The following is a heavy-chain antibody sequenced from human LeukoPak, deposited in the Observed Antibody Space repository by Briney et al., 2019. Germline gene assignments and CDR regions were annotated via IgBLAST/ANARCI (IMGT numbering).Heavy chain of an antibody. J-gene: IGHJ4*02. D-gene: IGHD3-3*01. CDR2: MNPNSGNT. Sequence: GASVKVSCKASGYTFTSYDINWVRQATGQGLEWMGWMNPNSGNTGYAQKFQGRVTMTRNTSISTAYMELSSLRSEDTAVYYCARGGSYRPTLGTIFGVVFPGVDYWGQGTLVTVSS. CDR3: ARGGSYRPTLGTIFGVVFPGVDY. V-gene: IGHV1-8*01. CDR1: GYTFTSYD.